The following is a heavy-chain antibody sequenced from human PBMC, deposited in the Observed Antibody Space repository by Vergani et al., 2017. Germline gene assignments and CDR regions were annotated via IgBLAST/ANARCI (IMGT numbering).Heavy chain of an antibody. Sequence: EVQLVQSGAEVKKPGATMKISCKVSGYTFTDHNMQWVKQAPGKGLEWMGLVDPEDGETIYAEKFKGIVTIAADTSTDTAHLQLSSLRSEDTAVYYCATPQTVTTGGMEVWGQGTTVIVSS. J-gene: IGHJ6*02. D-gene: IGHD4-17*01. CDR2: VDPEDGET. CDR3: ATPQTVTTGGMEV. V-gene: IGHV1-69-2*01. CDR1: GYTFTDHN.